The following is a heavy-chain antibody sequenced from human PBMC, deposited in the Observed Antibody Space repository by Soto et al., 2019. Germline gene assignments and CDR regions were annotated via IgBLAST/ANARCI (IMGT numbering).Heavy chain of an antibody. V-gene: IGHV1-69*12. CDR1: GGSLSNYG. D-gene: IGHD4-17*01. CDR2: IIPVFGTA. CDR3: ARGDATKIVVTTYYAMDV. Sequence: QVQLVQSGAEVKKPGSSVKVSCKASGGSLSNYGISWVRQAPGQGLEWMGGIIPVFGTANYAQKFQGRVTITADEYPNIVYMDVTSLRSEDTAVYYCARGDATKIVVTTYYAMDVWGQGTTVTVSS. J-gene: IGHJ6*02.